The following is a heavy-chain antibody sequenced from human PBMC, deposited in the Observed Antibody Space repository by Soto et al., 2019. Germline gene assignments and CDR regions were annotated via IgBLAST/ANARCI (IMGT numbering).Heavy chain of an antibody. J-gene: IGHJ4*02. V-gene: IGHV3-23*01. Sequence: GGSLRLSCAASGFTFSSYAMSRVRQAPGKGLEWVSTISGSGGGTYYADSMKGRFTISRDNSKNTLYLQMYSLRVEDTAAYYCARESDHWGQGTLVTVSS. CDR3: ARESDH. CDR2: ISGSGGGT. CDR1: GFTFSSYA.